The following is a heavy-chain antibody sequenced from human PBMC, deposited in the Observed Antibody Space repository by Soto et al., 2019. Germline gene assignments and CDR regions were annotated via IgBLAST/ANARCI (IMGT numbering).Heavy chain of an antibody. CDR2: ISGSGGST. D-gene: IGHD1-26*01. CDR3: AKVSYASGSPLDY. V-gene: IGHV3-23*01. J-gene: IGHJ4*02. CDR1: GFTFSSDA. Sequence: EVQLLESGGGLVQPGGSLRLSCAASGFTFSSDAMSWVRQAPGKGLEWVSAISGSGGSTYYADSVKGRFTISRDNSKNTLYLQMNSLRAEDTAVYYCAKVSYASGSPLDYWGQGTLVTVSS.